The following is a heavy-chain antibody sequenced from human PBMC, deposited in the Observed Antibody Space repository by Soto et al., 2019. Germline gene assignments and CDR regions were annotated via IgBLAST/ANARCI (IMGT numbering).Heavy chain of an antibody. CDR1: GGSFSGYY. Sequence: PSETLSLTCAVYGGSFSGYYWSWIRQPPGKGLEWIGEINHSGSTNYNPSLKSRVTISVDTSKNQFSLKPSSVTAADTAVYYCARGLRGPITGTTFYYWGQGTLVTVSS. D-gene: IGHD1-20*01. J-gene: IGHJ4*02. V-gene: IGHV4-34*01. CDR2: INHSGST. CDR3: ARGLRGPITGTTFYY.